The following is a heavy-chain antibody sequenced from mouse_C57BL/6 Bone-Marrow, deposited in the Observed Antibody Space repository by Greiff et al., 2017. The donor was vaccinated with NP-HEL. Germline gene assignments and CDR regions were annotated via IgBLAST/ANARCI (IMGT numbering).Heavy chain of an antibody. J-gene: IGHJ4*01. D-gene: IGHD2-3*01. CDR2: IYPRSGNT. CDR1: GYTFTSYG. V-gene: IGHV1-81*01. Sequence: QVQLQQSGAELARPGASVKLSCKASGYTFTSYGISWVKQRTGQGLEWIGEIYPRSGNTYYNEKFKGKATLTADKSSSTAYMELRSLTSEDSAVYFCASPYGYYLYYYAMDYWGQGTSVTVSS. CDR3: ASPYGYYLYYYAMDY.